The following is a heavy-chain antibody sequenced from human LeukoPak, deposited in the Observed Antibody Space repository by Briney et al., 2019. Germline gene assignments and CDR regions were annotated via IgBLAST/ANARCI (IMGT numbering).Heavy chain of an antibody. Sequence: SETLSLTCAVYGGSFSGYYWSWIRQPPGKGLEWIGEINHSGSTNYNPSLKSRVTISVDTSKNQFSLKLSSVTAADTAVYYCARRNRNLVSGGKGPFDIWGQGTMVTVSS. CDR3: ARRNRNLVSGGKGPFDI. CDR2: INHSGST. CDR1: GGSFSGYY. J-gene: IGHJ3*02. V-gene: IGHV4-34*01. D-gene: IGHD1-14*01.